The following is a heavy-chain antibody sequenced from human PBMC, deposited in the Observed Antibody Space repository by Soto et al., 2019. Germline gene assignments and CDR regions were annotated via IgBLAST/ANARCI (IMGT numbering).Heavy chain of an antibody. V-gene: IGHV4-31*03. J-gene: IGHJ3*02. D-gene: IGHD3-22*01. CDR3: ARDVYYYDSSGPPLPAFDI. CDR1: GGSISSGGYY. CDR2: IYYSGST. Sequence: PSETLSLTCTVSGGSISSGGYYWSWIRQHPGKGLEWIGYIYYSGSTYYNPSLKSRVTISVDTSKNQFSLKLSSVTAADTAVYYCARDVYYYDSSGPPLPAFDIWGQGTMVTVSS.